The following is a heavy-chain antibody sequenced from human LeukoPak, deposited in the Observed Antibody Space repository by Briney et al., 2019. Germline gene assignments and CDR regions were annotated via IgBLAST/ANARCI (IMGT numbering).Heavy chain of an antibody. CDR1: GGSISSSSYY. J-gene: IGHJ4*02. V-gene: IGHV4-39*01. Sequence: SETLSLTCTVSGGSISSSSYYWGWIRQPPGKGLGWIGSIYYSGSTYYNPSLKSRVTIPVDTSKNQFSLKLSSVTAADTAVYYCARRMSGSPFDYWGQGTLVTVSS. CDR3: ARRMSGSPFDY. D-gene: IGHD1-26*01. CDR2: IYYSGST.